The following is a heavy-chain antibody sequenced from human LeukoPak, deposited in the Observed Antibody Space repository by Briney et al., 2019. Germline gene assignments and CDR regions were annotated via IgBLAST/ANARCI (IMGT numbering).Heavy chain of an antibody. CDR3: ARDFEGIAVAGTLDY. V-gene: IGHV3-23*01. CDR1: GFIFSSYS. J-gene: IGHJ4*02. CDR2: ITGSGGNT. D-gene: IGHD6-19*01. Sequence: PGGSLRLSCAASGFIFSSYSMSWVRQAPGKGLEWVSVITGSGGNTYYADSVKGRFTISRDNSKNTLYLQMNSLRAEDTAVYYCARDFEGIAVAGTLDYWGQGTLVTVSS.